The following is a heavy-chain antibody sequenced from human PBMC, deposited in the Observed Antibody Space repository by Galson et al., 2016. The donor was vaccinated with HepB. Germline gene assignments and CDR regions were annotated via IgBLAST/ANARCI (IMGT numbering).Heavy chain of an antibody. CDR1: GFSFSRQA. V-gene: IGHV3-23*01. D-gene: IGHD3-16*01. CDR3: AKDGGSTAKITYYFSYGMDD. CDR2: ISGGGDNR. J-gene: IGHJ6*02. Sequence: SLRLSCAASGFSFSRQAMNWVRQAPGKGLEWVSLISGGGDNRYYADSVKGRFTISRDNSKNTVFLQMNSLRAEDTAVYFCAKDGGSTAKITYYFSYGMDDWGQGTTVSVSS.